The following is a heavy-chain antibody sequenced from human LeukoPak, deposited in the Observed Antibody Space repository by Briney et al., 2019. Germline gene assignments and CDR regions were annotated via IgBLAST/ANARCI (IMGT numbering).Heavy chain of an antibody. J-gene: IGHJ3*02. CDR3: AREYYDSSGRKHAFDI. CDR2: IDPDSGGT. Sequence: ASVKVSCKASGYTFIGYYMHWVRQALGQGLEWMGRIDPDSGGTSYAQKFQGRVTMTSDTSISTAYMELSRLRSDDTAVYYCAREYYDSSGRKHAFDIWGQGTMVTVSS. D-gene: IGHD3-22*01. V-gene: IGHV1-2*02. CDR1: GYTFIGYY.